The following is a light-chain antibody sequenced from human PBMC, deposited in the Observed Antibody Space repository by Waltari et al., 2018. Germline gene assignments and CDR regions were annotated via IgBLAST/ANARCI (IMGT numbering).Light chain of an antibody. CDR3: QQYSAYSWT. CDR2: RAS. CDR1: QSISSW. Sequence: DIQMTQSPSTLSASVGDRVTIPCRASQSISSWLAWYQQKPGKAPKLLIYRASTLERGVPSRFSVSGSGTDFTLTISSLQPYDSATYYCQQYSAYSWTFGQGTKVEIK. V-gene: IGKV1-5*03. J-gene: IGKJ1*01.